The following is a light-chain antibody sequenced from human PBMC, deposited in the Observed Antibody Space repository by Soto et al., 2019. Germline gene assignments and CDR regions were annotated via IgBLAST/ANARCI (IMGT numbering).Light chain of an antibody. V-gene: IGLV2-14*01. CDR3: SSYTSSSTRV. CDR1: SSDVGGYDH. CDR2: EVS. J-gene: IGLJ3*02. Sequence: QSALTQPASVSGSPGQSITISCTGTSSDVGGYDHVSWYQQHPGKAPKLIIYEVSARPSGVSHRFSGSKSGNTASLTISGLQAEDEADYYCSSYTSSSTRVFGGGTKVTVL.